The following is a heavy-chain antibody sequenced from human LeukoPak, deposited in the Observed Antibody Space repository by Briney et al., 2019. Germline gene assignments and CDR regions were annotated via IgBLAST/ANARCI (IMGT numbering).Heavy chain of an antibody. Sequence: SETLSLTCTVSGGSISSYYWSWILQPPGKGLEWIGYIYYSGSTNYNPSLKSRVTISVDTSKNQFSLKLSSVTAADTAVYYCARATNTMVRGVTLDYWGQGTLVTVSS. CDR3: ARATNTMVRGVTLDY. V-gene: IGHV4-59*01. CDR2: IYYSGST. CDR1: GGSISSYY. J-gene: IGHJ4*02. D-gene: IGHD3-10*01.